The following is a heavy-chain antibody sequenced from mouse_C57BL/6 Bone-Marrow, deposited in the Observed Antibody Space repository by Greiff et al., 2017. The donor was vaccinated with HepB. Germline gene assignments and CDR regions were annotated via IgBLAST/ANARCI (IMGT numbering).Heavy chain of an antibody. D-gene: IGHD1-1*01. Sequence: VHVKQSGAELVKPGASVKLSCTASGFNIKDYYMHWVKQRTEQGLEWIGRIDPEDGETKYAPKFQGKATITADTSSNTAYLQLSSLTSEDTAVYYCARSHYGSSYAFDYWGQGTTLTVSS. CDR3: ARSHYGSSYAFDY. CDR2: IDPEDGET. V-gene: IGHV14-2*01. J-gene: IGHJ2*01. CDR1: GFNIKDYY.